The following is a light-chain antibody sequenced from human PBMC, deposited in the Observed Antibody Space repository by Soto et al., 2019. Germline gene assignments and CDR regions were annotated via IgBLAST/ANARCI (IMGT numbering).Light chain of an antibody. J-gene: IGKJ5*01. CDR2: GAS. V-gene: IGKV3-15*01. CDR1: QSVTKNN. CDR3: QQYNNRPPIT. Sequence: EIMLIQPPATPSLSPGERATLSCRASQSVTKNNLNWYQQKPGQAPRLLIYGASTRATGIPARFSGSGSGTEFTLTISSLQSEDFAVYYCQQYNNRPPITFGQGTRLEIK.